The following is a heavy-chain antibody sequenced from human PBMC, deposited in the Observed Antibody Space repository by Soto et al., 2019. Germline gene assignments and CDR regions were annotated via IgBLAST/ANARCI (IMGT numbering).Heavy chain of an antibody. CDR3: ASDSYYDLWSGYYNDTGPYYYYGLDV. V-gene: IGHV1-46*01. CDR2: INPSGGST. D-gene: IGHD3-3*01. Sequence: ASVKVSCKASGYTFTSYYMHWVRQAPGQGLEWMGIINPSGGSTSYAQKFQGRVTMTRDTSTSTVYMELSSLRSEDTAVYYCASDSYYDLWSGYYNDTGPYYYYGLDVWGQGTTVTFSS. J-gene: IGHJ6*02. CDR1: GYTFTSYY.